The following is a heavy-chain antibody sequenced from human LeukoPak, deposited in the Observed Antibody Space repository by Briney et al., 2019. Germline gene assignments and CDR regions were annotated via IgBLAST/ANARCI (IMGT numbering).Heavy chain of an antibody. CDR1: GFTFSSYS. CDR2: ISSSSSYI. J-gene: IGHJ4*02. D-gene: IGHD3-22*01. V-gene: IGHV3-21*03. CDR3: ARGRTYYYDSSGTYDY. Sequence: PGGSLRLSCAASGFTFSSYSMNWVRQAPGKGLEWVSSISSSSSYIYYADSVKGRFTISRDNAKNSLYLQMNSLRAEDTAVYYCARGRTYYYDSSGTYDYWGQGTLATVSS.